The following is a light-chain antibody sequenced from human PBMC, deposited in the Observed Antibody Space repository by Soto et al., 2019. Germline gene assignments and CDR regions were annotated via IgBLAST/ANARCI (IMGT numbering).Light chain of an antibody. CDR2: GVS. CDR3: QHFGNSLYT. J-gene: IGKJ2*01. Sequence: EIVLTQSLDTLSVSPGERTTLSCRASQSVTSNHVAWYQQKPGQAPRLLIYGVSSRATGIPDRFSGSGSGKDFTLTISRVEREDFGVYYCQHFGNSLYTFGQGTKLEIK. V-gene: IGKV3-20*01. CDR1: QSVTSNH.